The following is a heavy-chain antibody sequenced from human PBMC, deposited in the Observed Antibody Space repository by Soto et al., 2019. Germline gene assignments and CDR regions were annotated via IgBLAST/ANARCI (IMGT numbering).Heavy chain of an antibody. CDR1: GGSMNDYY. CDR2: IHYGGTT. J-gene: IGHJ4*02. V-gene: IGHV4-59*01. Sequence: QVQLQESGPGLVKPSETLSLTCTVSGGSMNDYYWSWVRQAPGKGLEWLGYIHYGGTTNYSPSLNRRVAISLHTSKNQFARKLNSVTAADTAVYYCARRSGFGSMSYYFAYWGQGTLVTVSS. D-gene: IGHD3-10*01. CDR3: ARRSGFGSMSYYFAY.